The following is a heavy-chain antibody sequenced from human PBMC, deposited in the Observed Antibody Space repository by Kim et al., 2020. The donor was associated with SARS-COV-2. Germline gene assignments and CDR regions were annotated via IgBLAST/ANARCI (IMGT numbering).Heavy chain of an antibody. J-gene: IGHJ5*02. CDR1: GDSVSSNSAA. CDR3: VRDAAPGPNWFDP. D-gene: IGHD6-13*01. CDR2: TYYRSKWYN. V-gene: IGHV6-1*01. Sequence: SQTLSLTCAISGDSVSSNSAAWNWIRQSPSRGLEWLGRTYYRSKWYNNYAESVKSRITINPDTSKNQFSLQLSSVTPEDTAVYYCVRDAAPGPNWFDPWGQGTLVIVSS.